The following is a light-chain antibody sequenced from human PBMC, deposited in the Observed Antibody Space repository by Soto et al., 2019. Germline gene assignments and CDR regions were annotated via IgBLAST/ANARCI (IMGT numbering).Light chain of an antibody. J-gene: IGKJ1*01. V-gene: IGKV3-15*01. CDR1: QSVSSN. CDR2: GAS. CDR3: QQYSNWPSWT. Sequence: EIVVTQSPGTLSLSPGERATLSCRASQSVSSNLAWYQQKPGQAPRLLIYGASTRATGIPARFSGSGSGTEFTLTISSLQSEDFAVYYCQQYSNWPSWTFGQGTKVDIK.